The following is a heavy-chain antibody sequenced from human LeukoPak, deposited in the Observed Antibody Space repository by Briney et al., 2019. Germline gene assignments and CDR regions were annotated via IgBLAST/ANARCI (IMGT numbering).Heavy chain of an antibody. Sequence: ASVKVSCKASGGTFSSYAISWVRQAPGQGLEWMGRIIPIFGTANYAQKFQGRVTITTDESTSTAYMELSSLRSEDTAAYYCAGLYDSSGYYYAGGGFDYWGQGTLVTVSS. CDR3: AGLYDSSGYYYAGGGFDY. CDR1: GGTFSSYA. D-gene: IGHD3-22*01. J-gene: IGHJ4*02. V-gene: IGHV1-69*05. CDR2: IIPIFGTA.